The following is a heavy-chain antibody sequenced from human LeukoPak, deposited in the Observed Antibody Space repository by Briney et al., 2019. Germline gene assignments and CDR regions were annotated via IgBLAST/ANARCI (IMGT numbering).Heavy chain of an antibody. CDR1: GVSISGYY. CDR3: ARFWSSGMDV. CDR2: VHYSGSP. V-gene: IGHV4-59*01. Sequence: SETLSLTCTVSGVSISGYYWTWLRQPPVKGLEYIAHVHYSGSPSSNPSLRSRVIISVDLSKNQFSLTVTSVTAADTAVYYCARFWSSGMDVWGQGTTVTVSS. D-gene: IGHD3-3*01. J-gene: IGHJ6*02.